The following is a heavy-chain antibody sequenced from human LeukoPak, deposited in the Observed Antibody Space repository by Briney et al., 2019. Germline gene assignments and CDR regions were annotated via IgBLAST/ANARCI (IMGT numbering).Heavy chain of an antibody. CDR3: ARFGSSSYYYYYMDV. V-gene: IGHV1-18*01. CDR1: GYTFTSYG. CDR2: ISAYNGNT. Sequence: GASVTVSCKASGYTFTSYGISWVRQAPGQGLEWMGWISAYNGNTNYAQKLQGRVTMTTDTSTSTAYMELRSLRSDDTAVYYCARFGSSSYYYYYMDVWGKGTTVTVSS. J-gene: IGHJ6*03. D-gene: IGHD6-6*01.